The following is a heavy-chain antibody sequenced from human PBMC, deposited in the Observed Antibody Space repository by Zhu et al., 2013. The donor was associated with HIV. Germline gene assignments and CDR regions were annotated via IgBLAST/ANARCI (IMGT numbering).Heavy chain of an antibody. V-gene: IGHV1-2*02. CDR2: INPNSGGT. CDR1: GYTFTTYY. Sequence: QVHLVQSGAEVKKPGASVKVSCKASGYTFTTYYMHWVRQAPGQGLEWMGWINPNSGGTNYAQKFQGRVTMTRDTSISTAYMELSRLRSDDTAVYYCARESKRVATSDHDAFDIWGQGTMVTVSS. J-gene: IGHJ3*02. CDR3: ARESKRVATSDHDAFDI. D-gene: IGHD5-12*01.